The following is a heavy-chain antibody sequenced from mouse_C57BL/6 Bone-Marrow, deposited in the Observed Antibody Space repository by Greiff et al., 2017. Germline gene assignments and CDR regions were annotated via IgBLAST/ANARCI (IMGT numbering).Heavy chain of an antibody. Sequence: VQLQQPGAELVMPGASVKLSCKASGYTFTSYWMHWVQQRPGQGLEWIGEIDPSDSSPTYNQKFKGKSPLTVDTSSSTAYMQLSSLTSEDSAVYYCARWGYSKEFAYWGQGTLVTVSA. D-gene: IGHD2-5*01. J-gene: IGHJ3*01. CDR1: GYTFTSYW. CDR2: IDPSDSSP. V-gene: IGHV1-69*01. CDR3: ARWGYSKEFAY.